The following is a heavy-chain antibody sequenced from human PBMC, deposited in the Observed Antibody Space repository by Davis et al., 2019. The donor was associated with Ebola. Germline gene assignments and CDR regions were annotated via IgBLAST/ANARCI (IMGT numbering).Heavy chain of an antibody. D-gene: IGHD3-10*01. CDR2: INPNDGRT. V-gene: IGHV1-46*04. J-gene: IGHJ4*02. CDR1: GYTFTNYY. CDR3: ARETMVRGVVFDY. Sequence: ASVKVSCKASGYTFTNYYMHWVRQAPGQGLEWMGMINPNDGRTIYAQKLQGRVTMTRDTSTSTVYMELSSLRSEDTAVYYCARETMVRGVVFDYWGQGTLVTVSS.